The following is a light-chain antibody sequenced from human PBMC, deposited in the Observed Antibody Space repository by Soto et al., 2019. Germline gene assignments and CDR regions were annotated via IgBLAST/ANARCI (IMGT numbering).Light chain of an antibody. CDR3: CSSAGGGTYV. V-gene: IGLV2-23*02. CDR2: EVT. J-gene: IGLJ1*01. Sequence: QSALTQPASVSGSPGQSIAISCTGTSSDVGSYDLVSWYQQHPGKAPKLMIYEVTKRPSGVSSRFSGSKSCNTASLTISVLQAEDDADYYCCSSAGGGTYVFGTGTKVTVL. CDR1: SSDVGSYDL.